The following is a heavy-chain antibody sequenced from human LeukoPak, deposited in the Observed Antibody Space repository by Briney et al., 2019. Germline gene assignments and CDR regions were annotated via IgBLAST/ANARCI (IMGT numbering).Heavy chain of an antibody. CDR1: GFTFSSYA. CDR3: ARLMTTVTADWFDP. Sequence: GGSLRLSCAASGFTFSSYATHWVRQAPGKGLEWVAVISYDGSNKYYADSVKGRFTISRDNSKNTLYLQMNSLRAEDTAVYYCARLMTTVTADWFDPWGQGTLVTVSS. V-gene: IGHV3-30*04. J-gene: IGHJ5*02. CDR2: ISYDGSNK. D-gene: IGHD4-17*01.